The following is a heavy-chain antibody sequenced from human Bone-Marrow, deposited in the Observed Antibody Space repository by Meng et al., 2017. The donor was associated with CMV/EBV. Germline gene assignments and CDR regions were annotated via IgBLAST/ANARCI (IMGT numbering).Heavy chain of an antibody. V-gene: IGHV3-30*04. Sequence: GESLKISCGASGFTFSTYTMHWVRQAPGKGLDWVAVISFDGSSKYYADSVKGRFTVSRDNPKNTLHLQMNSLRADDTAVYYCARDPSRAHYDILSFDFRFDPWGQGTLVTVSS. CDR1: GFTFSTYT. CDR2: ISFDGSSK. CDR3: ARDPSRAHYDILSFDFRFDP. D-gene: IGHD3-9*01. J-gene: IGHJ5*02.